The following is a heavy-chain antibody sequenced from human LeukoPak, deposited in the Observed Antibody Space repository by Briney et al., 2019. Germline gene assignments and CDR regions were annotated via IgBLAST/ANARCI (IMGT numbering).Heavy chain of an antibody. CDR2: ISAYNGNT. CDR3: ARADNRYYGSGSYYYY. V-gene: IGHV1-18*01. J-gene: IGHJ4*02. CDR1: GYTFTSYG. D-gene: IGHD3-10*01. Sequence: GASVKVSCKASGYTFTSYGISWVRQAPGQGLEWMGWISAYNGNTNYAQKLQGRVTMTTDTSTSTAYMELRSLRSDDTAVYYCARADNRYYGSGSYYYYWGQGTLVTVSS.